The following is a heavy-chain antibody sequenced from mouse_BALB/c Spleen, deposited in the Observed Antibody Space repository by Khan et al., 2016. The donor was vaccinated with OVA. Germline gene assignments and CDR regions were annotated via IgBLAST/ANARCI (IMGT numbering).Heavy chain of an antibody. V-gene: IGHV1-4*01. J-gene: IGHJ3*01. CDR3: AREGAYYRSDGWFAY. CDR1: GYTFTTYT. CDR2: INPSNGYT. Sequence: VQLQESGAELARPGASVKMSCKASGYTFTTYTMHWVKQRPGQGLEWIGYINPSNGYTNYNQKFKDKSTLTADKSSSTAYMQLSSLTSDYSAVYYGAREGAYYRSDGWFAYWGQGTLVTVSA. D-gene: IGHD2-14*01.